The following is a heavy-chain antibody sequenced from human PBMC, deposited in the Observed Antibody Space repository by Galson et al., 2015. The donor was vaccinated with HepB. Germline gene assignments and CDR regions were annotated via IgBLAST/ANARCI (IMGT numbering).Heavy chain of an antibody. D-gene: IGHD6-19*01. CDR3: AKDTDSSGWQDYYYYYGMDV. V-gene: IGHV3-30*02. Sequence: SLRLSCAASGFTFSSYGMHWVRQAPGKGLEWVAFIRYDGSNKYYADSVKGRFTISRDNSKNTLYLQMNSLRAEDTAVYYCAKDTDSSGWQDYYYYYGMDVWGQGTTVTVSS. CDR2: IRYDGSNK. J-gene: IGHJ6*02. CDR1: GFTFSSYG.